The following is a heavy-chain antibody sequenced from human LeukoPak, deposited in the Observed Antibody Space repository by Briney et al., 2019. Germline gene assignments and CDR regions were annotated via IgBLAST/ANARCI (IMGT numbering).Heavy chain of an antibody. D-gene: IGHD1-14*01. CDR2: INPKTGGT. CDR3: ARATAENDH. J-gene: IGHJ4*02. V-gene: IGHV1-2*02. Sequence: ASVKLSCKTSGYTFTCYYMHWVRQAPGQGLEWMGWINPKTGGTSYAQKFQGRVNMTRDTSISTINMELSRLTSDDTAVYYCARATAENDHWGQGTLVTVSS. CDR1: GYTFTCYY.